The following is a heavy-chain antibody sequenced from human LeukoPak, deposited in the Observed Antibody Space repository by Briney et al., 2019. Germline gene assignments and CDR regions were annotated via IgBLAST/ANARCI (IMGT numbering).Heavy chain of an antibody. Sequence: ASVKVSCKASGYTFTSYGISWVRQAPGQGLEWMGWISAYNGNTNYAQKLQGRVTMTTDTSTSTAYMELRSLRSDDTAVYYCARDPLRAYYDILTGTQGNYFDYWGQGTLVTVSS. CDR3: ARDPLRAYYDILTGTQGNYFDY. V-gene: IGHV1-18*04. CDR1: GYTFTSYG. D-gene: IGHD3-9*01. J-gene: IGHJ4*02. CDR2: ISAYNGNT.